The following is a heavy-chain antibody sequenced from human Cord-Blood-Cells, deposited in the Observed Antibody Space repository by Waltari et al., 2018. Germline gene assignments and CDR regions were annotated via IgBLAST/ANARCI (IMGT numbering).Heavy chain of an antibody. V-gene: IGHV4-34*01. Sequence: QVQLQPWGAGLLKPSETLSLTCAVYGGSFSGYYWSWIRQPPGQGLEWIGEINHSGSTNYNRSLKGRVTISVDTSKNQCSLKLSSVTAADTAVYYCARGGCSSTSCYYFDYWGQGTLVTVSS. CDR1: GGSFSGYY. D-gene: IGHD2-2*01. CDR3: ARGGCSSTSCYYFDY. CDR2: INHSGST. J-gene: IGHJ4*02.